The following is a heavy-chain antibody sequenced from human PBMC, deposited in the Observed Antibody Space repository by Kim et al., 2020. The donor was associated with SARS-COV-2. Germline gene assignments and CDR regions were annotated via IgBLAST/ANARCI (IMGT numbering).Heavy chain of an antibody. J-gene: IGHJ5*02. CDR2: TANGGQA. CDR3: AKNDH. V-gene: IGHV3-23*01. Sequence: TANGGQAFYADSVKGRFTISRDNSRNTLYRQMNSLRTEDTAMYFCAKNDHWGQGILVTISS.